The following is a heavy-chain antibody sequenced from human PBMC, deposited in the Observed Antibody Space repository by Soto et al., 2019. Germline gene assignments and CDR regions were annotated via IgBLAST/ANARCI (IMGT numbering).Heavy chain of an antibody. D-gene: IGHD6-19*01. CDR1: GFSLRTSGVG. CDR3: AKSGSSGWYGWFDP. V-gene: IGHV2-5*01. CDR2: IYWNDDK. J-gene: IGHJ5*02. Sequence: QITLKESGPTLVKPTQTLTLTCIFSGFSLRTSGVGVGWIRQPPGKALEWLGFIYWNDDKRYSPSLKSRLNITKDTAKNQVVLTMTNMDPVDTATYYCAKSGSSGWYGWFDPWGQGNLVTVSS.